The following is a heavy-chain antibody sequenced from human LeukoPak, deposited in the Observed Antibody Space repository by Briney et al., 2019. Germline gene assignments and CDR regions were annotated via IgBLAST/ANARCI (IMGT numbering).Heavy chain of an antibody. CDR2: IYPRDSHT. CDR1: GYSFTNYW. D-gene: IGHD5-18*01. V-gene: IGHV5-51*01. J-gene: IGHJ4*02. CDR3: ARLGYSFGQGDY. Sequence: GESLKISCKHSGYSFTNYWIGWVRQMPGKGLEWMGIIYPRDSHTEYSPSSQGQVTISADTSTSTAYLQWSSLKASDSAMYYCARLGYSFGQGDYWGQGTLVTVSS.